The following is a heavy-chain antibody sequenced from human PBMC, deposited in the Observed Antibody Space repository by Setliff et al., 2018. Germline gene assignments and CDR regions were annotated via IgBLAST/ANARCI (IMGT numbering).Heavy chain of an antibody. Sequence: ASVKVSCKAPGYTSTSYDTNWVRQATGQGLEWMGWMKPNSGNTGYAQKFQGRVTITRNTSMSTAYMELSSLRSEDTAVYFCAGVLRDYYGSGSYYYWIDPWGQGTLVTVSS. J-gene: IGHJ5*02. V-gene: IGHV1-8*03. CDR2: MKPNSGNT. CDR3: AGVLRDYYGSGSYYYWIDP. CDR1: GYTSTSYD. D-gene: IGHD3-10*01.